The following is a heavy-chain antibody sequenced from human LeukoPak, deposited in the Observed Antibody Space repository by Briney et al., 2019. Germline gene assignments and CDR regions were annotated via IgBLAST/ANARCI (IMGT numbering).Heavy chain of an antibody. CDR1: GFTLSGHW. CDR3: MRDRSRAEDD. V-gene: IGHV3-7*01. Sequence: PGGSLRLSCAASGFTLSGHWMSWVRQAPGKGLEWVANINQGGSDKYYVDSVKGRFTISRDNANNLLYLQMNSRRGEDTAVYYCMRDRSRAEDDWGRGTLVTVSS. D-gene: IGHD1-14*01. CDR2: INQGGSDK. J-gene: IGHJ4*02.